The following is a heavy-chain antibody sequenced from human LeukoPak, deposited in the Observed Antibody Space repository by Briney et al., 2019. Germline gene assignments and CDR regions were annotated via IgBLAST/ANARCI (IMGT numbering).Heavy chain of an antibody. J-gene: IGHJ4*02. V-gene: IGHV4-4*07. Sequence: SETLSLTCTVSGGSISSYYWSWFRQPAGKGLEWIGRIYITGSTDYNPSLKSRVTMSVDTSKNQFSLKLKSVTPADTAIYYCTRDRRDGYNYVDVWGQGTLVTVSS. CDR2: IYITGST. D-gene: IGHD5-24*01. CDR3: TRDRRDGYNYVDV. CDR1: GGSISSYY.